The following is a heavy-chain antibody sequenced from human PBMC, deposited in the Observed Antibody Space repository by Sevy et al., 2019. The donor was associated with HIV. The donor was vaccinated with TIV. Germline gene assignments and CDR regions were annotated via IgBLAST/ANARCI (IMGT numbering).Heavy chain of an antibody. CDR3: ARASGLRFFYGMDV. CDR1: GFTFKNFA. V-gene: IGHV3-30-3*01. J-gene: IGHJ6*02. D-gene: IGHD3-3*01. Sequence: GGSLRLSCAASGFTFKNFAMHWVRQAPGKGLEWVAVIWYNGGNEYYADSVKGRFTISRDSSKNKLYLQMNSLRPEDTAIYYCARASGLRFFYGMDVWGQGTAVTVSS. CDR2: IWYNGGNE.